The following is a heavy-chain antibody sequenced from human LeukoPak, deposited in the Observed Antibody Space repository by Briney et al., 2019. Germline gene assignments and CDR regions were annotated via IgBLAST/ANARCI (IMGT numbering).Heavy chain of an antibody. V-gene: IGHV4-39*01. CDR1: GGSISSSSYY. Sequence: SETLSLTCTVSGGSISSSSYYWGWIRQPPGKGLEWIGSIYYSGSAYYSPSLKSRVTISVDTSKNQFSLKLSSVTAADTAVYYCARRGIVVVYAFDIWGQGTMVTVSS. CDR2: IYYSGSA. D-gene: IGHD2-21*01. CDR3: ARRGIVVVYAFDI. J-gene: IGHJ3*02.